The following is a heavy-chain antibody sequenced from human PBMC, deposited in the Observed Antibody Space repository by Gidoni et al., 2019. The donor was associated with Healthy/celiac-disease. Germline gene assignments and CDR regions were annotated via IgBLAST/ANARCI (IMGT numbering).Heavy chain of an antibody. CDR2: IKQVGSEK. J-gene: IGHJ4*02. CDR1: GHTCRIYW. D-gene: IGHD4-17*01. CDR3: AREDYVDLCYYFDY. Sequence: EVQLVEYGGGVLQPGGYLRLSCADSGHTCRIYWMSWVIQAPGKGLQWVANIKQVGSEKYYLYSVKGRFTISRYNANNSLYLQMNSLRAEDTAVYYCAREDYVDLCYYFDYWGQGTLVTVAS. V-gene: IGHV3-7*01.